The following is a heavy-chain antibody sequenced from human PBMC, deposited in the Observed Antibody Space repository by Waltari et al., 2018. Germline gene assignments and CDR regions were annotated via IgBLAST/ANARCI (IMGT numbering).Heavy chain of an antibody. CDR1: GGPISSSCYY. D-gene: IGHD3-3*01. Sequence: LQLPEAGPRPVKASGTLSPPRPVSGGPISSSCYYWGGVRQPPGKGLEWIGSIYYSGSTYYNPSLKSRVTISVDTSKNQFSLKLSSVTAADTAVYYCASAVLRFLEWSAYWGQGTLVTVSS. CDR2: IYYSGST. V-gene: IGHV4-39*01. CDR3: ASAVLRFLEWSAY. J-gene: IGHJ4*02.